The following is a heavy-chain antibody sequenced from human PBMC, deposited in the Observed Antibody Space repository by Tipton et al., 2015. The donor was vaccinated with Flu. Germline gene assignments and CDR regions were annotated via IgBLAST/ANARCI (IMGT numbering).Heavy chain of an antibody. CDR3: ARDMPQGVVVIPPAKRFDF. V-gene: IGHV1-18*01. CDR1: GYSFNSYG. CDR2: ISAYTDNR. D-gene: IGHD2-2*01. J-gene: IGHJ4*02. Sequence: QLVQSGVEVKKPGASVKVSCKTSGYSFNSYGISWVRQAPGQGLEWMGWISAYTDNRNYAQRFQGRVTMTTDTSTNTAFMELRSLRYDDTAVYYCARDMPQGVVVIPPAKRFDFWGQGTLVTVSS.